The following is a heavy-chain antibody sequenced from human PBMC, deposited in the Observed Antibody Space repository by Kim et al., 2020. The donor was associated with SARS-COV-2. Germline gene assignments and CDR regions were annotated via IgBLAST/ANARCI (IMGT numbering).Heavy chain of an antibody. V-gene: IGHV3-23*01. D-gene: IGHD3-16*01. Sequence: GGSLRLSCAASGFTFKNYAMAWVRQAPGKGLEWVSGITGNGGTTYYADFVKGRFTISRDNSKNTLYLQMNSLRDDDTAVDYCAKRDYAEASDFYPLFDYWGQGTLVTVSS. CDR1: GFTFKNYA. CDR3: AKRDYAEASDFYPLFDY. J-gene: IGHJ4*02. CDR2: ITGNGGTT.